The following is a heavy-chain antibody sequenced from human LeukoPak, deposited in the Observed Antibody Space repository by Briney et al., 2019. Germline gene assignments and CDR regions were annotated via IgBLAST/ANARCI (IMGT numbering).Heavy chain of an antibody. CDR1: GYTFTSYG. Sequence: ASVKVSCKASGYTFTSYGISWVRQAPGQGLEWMGWISAYNDNTNYAQKLQGRVTMTTDTSTSTAYMELRSLRSDDTAVYYCARDATMVRGVKYYYYYYGMDVWGQGTTVTVSS. CDR2: ISAYNDNT. V-gene: IGHV1-18*01. D-gene: IGHD3-10*01. CDR3: ARDATMVRGVKYYYYYYGMDV. J-gene: IGHJ6*02.